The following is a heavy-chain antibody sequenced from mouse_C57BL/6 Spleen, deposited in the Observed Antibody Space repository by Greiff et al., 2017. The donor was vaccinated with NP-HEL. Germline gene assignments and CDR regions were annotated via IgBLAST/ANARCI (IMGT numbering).Heavy chain of an antibody. CDR2: ISYNGSN. D-gene: IGHD2-13*01. CDR3: ARDDYCPFDY. CDR1: GYSINSGYF. V-gene: IGHV3-6*01. J-gene: IGHJ2*01. Sequence: EVQLVESGPGLVKPSQSLSLTCSVTGYSINSGYFWNWIRQVPGNKQEWLGYISYNGSNNYNPSLKNRISITRDTTKNQLFLKLNSVTTEDTTTYDCARDDYCPFDYWGQGTTLTVSS.